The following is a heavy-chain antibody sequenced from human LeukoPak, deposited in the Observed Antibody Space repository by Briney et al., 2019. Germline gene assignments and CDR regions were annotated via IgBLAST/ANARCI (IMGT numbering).Heavy chain of an antibody. CDR2: INHDGSST. CDR3: ARAPYTTGRGYYFDY. CDR1: GFTFSYYL. V-gene: IGHV3-74*01. Sequence: GGSLRLSCTASGFTFSYYLMHWVRQAPGKGLVWVSRINHDGSSTTYADSVKGRFTISRDNAKNTLYLQMNSLTDEDTAVYYCARAPYTTGRGYYFDYWGQGTLVTVSS. J-gene: IGHJ4*02. D-gene: IGHD2/OR15-2a*01.